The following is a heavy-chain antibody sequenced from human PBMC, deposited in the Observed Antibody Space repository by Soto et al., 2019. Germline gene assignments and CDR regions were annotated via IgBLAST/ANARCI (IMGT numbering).Heavy chain of an antibody. Sequence: QVQLVQSGAEVKKPGASVKVSCKASGYTFTSYGISWVRQAPGQGLEWMGWISAYNGNTNYAQKLQGRVTMTTDTSTSTAYMELRSLRSDYTAVYYCARNLAGIAASCLPRAGWCDHWCQGTLGTVSS. CDR1: GYTFTSYG. CDR3: ARNLAGIAASCLPRAGWCDH. CDR2: ISAYNGNT. D-gene: IGHD6-13*01. J-gene: IGHJ5*02. V-gene: IGHV1-18*01.